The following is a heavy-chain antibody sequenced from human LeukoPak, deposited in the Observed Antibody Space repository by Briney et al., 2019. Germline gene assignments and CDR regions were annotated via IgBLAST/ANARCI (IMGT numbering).Heavy chain of an antibody. Sequence: GASVKVSCKASGYTFTGYYMHWVRQAPGQGLEWMGWINPNSGGTNYAQKFQGRVTTTRDTSISTAYMELSRLISDDTAVYYCARDLVVVVGYYYYYGMDVWGQGTTVTVSS. V-gene: IGHV1-2*02. CDR2: INPNSGGT. CDR1: GYTFTGYY. CDR3: ARDLVVVVGYYYYYGMDV. D-gene: IGHD2-15*01. J-gene: IGHJ6*02.